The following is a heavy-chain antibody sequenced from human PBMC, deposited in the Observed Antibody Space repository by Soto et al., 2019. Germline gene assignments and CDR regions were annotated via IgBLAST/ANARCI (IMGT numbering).Heavy chain of an antibody. CDR2: INPSGGST. CDR1: GDTFTSYY. Sequence: ASVKGCWKASGDTFTSYYMHSLRQAPVQVLEWMGIINPSGGSTSYAQKFQGRVTMTRDTSTSTVYMELSSLRSEDTAVYYCARDYYGSGSYFYYYYMNVWGKGTKVTVSS. CDR3: ARDYYGSGSYFYYYYMNV. J-gene: IGHJ6*03. D-gene: IGHD3-10*01. V-gene: IGHV1-46*03.